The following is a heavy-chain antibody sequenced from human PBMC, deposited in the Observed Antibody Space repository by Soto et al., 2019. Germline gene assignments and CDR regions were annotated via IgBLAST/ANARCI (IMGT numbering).Heavy chain of an antibody. CDR3: AISFTLGYCSGGSCYGAGNDAFDI. Sequence: GGSLRLSCAASGFTFSSYGMHWVRQAPGKGLEWVAVISYDGSNKYYADSVKGRFTISRDNSKNTLYLKMNSLRAEDTAVYYCAISFTLGYCSGGSCYGAGNDAFDIWGQGTMVTVSS. CDR1: GFTFSSYG. J-gene: IGHJ3*02. V-gene: IGHV3-30*03. CDR2: ISYDGSNK. D-gene: IGHD2-15*01.